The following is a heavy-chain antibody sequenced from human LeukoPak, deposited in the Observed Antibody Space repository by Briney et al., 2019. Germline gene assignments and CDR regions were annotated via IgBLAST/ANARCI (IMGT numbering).Heavy chain of an antibody. V-gene: IGHV4-39*07. CDR2: IYYSGST. J-gene: IGHJ2*01. CDR1: GGSISSSSYY. D-gene: IGHD3-22*01. Sequence: SETLSLTCTVSGGSISSSSYYWGWIRQPPGKGLEWIGSIYYSGSTYYNPSLKSRVTISVDTSKNQFSLKLSSVTAADTAVYYCAREYDSSGYSYWYFDLWGRGTLVTVSS. CDR3: AREYDSSGYSYWYFDL.